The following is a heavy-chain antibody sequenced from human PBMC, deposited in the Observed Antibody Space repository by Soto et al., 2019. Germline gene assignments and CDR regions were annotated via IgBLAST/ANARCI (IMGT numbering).Heavy chain of an antibody. CDR2: INWHGGST. D-gene: IGHD3-3*01. CDR3: AREVREYDFWSGNQGDNWLDP. Sequence: EVQLVESGGGVVRPGGSLSLSCAASGFTFDDYGMSWVRQAPGQELEWVSGINWHGGSTGYADSVKGRFTISRDNAKNSLYLQMNSLRAEDTALYHCAREVREYDFWSGNQGDNWLDPWGQGTLVTVSS. J-gene: IGHJ5*02. V-gene: IGHV3-20*01. CDR1: GFTFDDYG.